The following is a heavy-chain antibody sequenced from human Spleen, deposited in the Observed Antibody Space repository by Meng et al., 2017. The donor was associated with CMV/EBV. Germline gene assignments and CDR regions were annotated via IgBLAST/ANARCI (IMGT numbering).Heavy chain of an antibody. D-gene: IGHD6-13*01. CDR3: ARVAAAGRGMDV. V-gene: IGHV3-21*01. CDR1: GFTFNIYN. Sequence: GGSLRLSCTSSGFTFNIYNMNWVRQAPGKGLEWVSSISGSDSHIYYADSVKGRFTVSRDNAKSSLHLQMSSLRAEDTAVYYCARVAAAGRGMDVWGQGTTVTVSS. CDR2: ISGSDSHI. J-gene: IGHJ6*02.